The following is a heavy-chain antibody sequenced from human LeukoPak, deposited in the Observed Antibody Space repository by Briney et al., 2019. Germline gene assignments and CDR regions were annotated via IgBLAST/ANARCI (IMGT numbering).Heavy chain of an antibody. CDR1: GFTFSHYG. CDR3: AKPGRTVIVGDAFDI. J-gene: IGHJ3*02. Sequence: PGGSLRLSCVASGFTFSHYGVHWVRQAPGKGLEWVSAISYDGDNKNYADPVKGRFTVSRDNSKNTLYLQMNSLRAEDTAVYYCAKPGRTVIVGDAFDIWGQGTMVTVSS. V-gene: IGHV3-30*18. CDR2: ISYDGDNK. D-gene: IGHD3-22*01.